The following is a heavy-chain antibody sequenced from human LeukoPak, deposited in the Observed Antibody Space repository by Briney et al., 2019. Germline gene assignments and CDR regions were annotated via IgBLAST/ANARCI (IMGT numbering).Heavy chain of an antibody. CDR3: ARDRVYYMDV. CDR1: GGSISSSSYY. CDR2: IYYSGST. J-gene: IGHJ6*03. V-gene: IGHV4-39*02. Sequence: PSETLSLTCTVSGGSISSSSYYWGWIRQPPGKGLEWIGSIYYSGSTYYNPSLKSRVTISVDTSKNQCSLKLSSVTAADTAVYYCARDRVYYMDVWGKGTTVTVSS.